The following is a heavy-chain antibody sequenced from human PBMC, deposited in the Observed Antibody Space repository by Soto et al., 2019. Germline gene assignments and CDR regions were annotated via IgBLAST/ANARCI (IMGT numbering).Heavy chain of an antibody. CDR1: GGTFSSYA. D-gene: IGHD5-18*01. Sequence: ASVKVSCKASGGTFSSYAISWVRQAPGQGLEWMGGIIPIFGTANYAQKFQGRVTITADESTSTAYMELSSLRSEDTAVYYCARDRADTAMVSENYYYGMDVWGQGTTVTVSS. CDR3: ARDRADTAMVSENYYYGMDV. J-gene: IGHJ6*02. CDR2: IIPIFGTA. V-gene: IGHV1-69*13.